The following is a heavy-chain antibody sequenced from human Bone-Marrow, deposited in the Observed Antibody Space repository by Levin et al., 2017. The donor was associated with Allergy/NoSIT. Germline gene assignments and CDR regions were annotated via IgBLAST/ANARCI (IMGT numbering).Heavy chain of an antibody. D-gene: IGHD4-23*01. CDR1: GFTLSDNY. CDR2: FSASGDTI. CDR3: ASLYGGGNRFEV. Sequence: PGGSLRLSCVASGFTLSDNYMSWIRQGPGKKLEWIAYFSASGDTIYHADSVTGRFTISRDNAKKSLYLQMNSLRAEDTAIYYCASLYGGGNRFEVWGQGTLVTVSS. V-gene: IGHV3-11*01. J-gene: IGHJ3*01.